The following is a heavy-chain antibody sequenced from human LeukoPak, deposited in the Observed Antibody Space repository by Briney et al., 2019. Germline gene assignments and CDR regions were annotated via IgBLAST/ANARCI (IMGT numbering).Heavy chain of an antibody. Sequence: GGSLRLSCAASGFTFSNYWMNWVRQAPGKGLEWVANIKQDGGEKSYVDSVKGRFTISRDNAKNSLYLQMNSLRAEDTAVYYCARLHLPGIAVAGTGYWGQGTLVTVSS. CDR1: GFTFSNYW. J-gene: IGHJ4*02. CDR2: IKQDGGEK. V-gene: IGHV3-7*01. CDR3: ARLHLPGIAVAGTGY. D-gene: IGHD6-19*01.